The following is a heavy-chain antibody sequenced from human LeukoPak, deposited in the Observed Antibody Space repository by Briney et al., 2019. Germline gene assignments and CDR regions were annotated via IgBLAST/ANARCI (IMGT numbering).Heavy chain of an antibody. Sequence: GGSLRLSCAASGFTFSSYAMSWVRQAPGKGLEWVSAISGSGGSTYYADSVKGRFTISRDNSKNTLYLQMNSLRAEDTAVYYCAKEGSQSGSFTSPYNYYYGMDVWGQGTTVTVSS. V-gene: IGHV3-23*01. CDR1: GFTFSSYA. CDR3: AKEGSQSGSFTSPYNYYYGMDV. D-gene: IGHD1-26*01. J-gene: IGHJ6*02. CDR2: ISGSGGST.